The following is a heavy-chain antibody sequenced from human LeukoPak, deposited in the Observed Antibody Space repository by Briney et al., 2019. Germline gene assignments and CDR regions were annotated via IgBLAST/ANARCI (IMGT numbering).Heavy chain of an antibody. D-gene: IGHD3-10*01. Sequence: GGSLRLSCAASGFTFSSYWMHWVRQGPGKGLVWVSRISSGGSTTSYADSVKGRFTISRDNAKNTLYLQMNSLRAEDTAVYYCARDSGYYYDSRNYDNVAFDMWGQGTMVTVSS. J-gene: IGHJ3*02. CDR3: ARDSGYYYDSRNYDNVAFDM. CDR1: GFTFSSYW. CDR2: ISSGGSTT. V-gene: IGHV3-74*01.